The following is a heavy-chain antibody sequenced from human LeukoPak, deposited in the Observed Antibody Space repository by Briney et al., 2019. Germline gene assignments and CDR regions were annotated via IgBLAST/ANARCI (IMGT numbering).Heavy chain of an antibody. Sequence: ASVKVSCKASGYTFTSYGISWVRQAPGQGLEWMGWMNPNSGHTGYTQKFQGRITFSRNTSISTAYKELSSLRSEDTAVYYCARSIPLWKALRRDWFDPWGQGTLVTVSS. CDR2: MNPNSGHT. CDR3: ARSIPLWKALRRDWFDP. CDR1: GYTFTSYG. J-gene: IGHJ5*02. D-gene: IGHD3-10*01. V-gene: IGHV1-8*03.